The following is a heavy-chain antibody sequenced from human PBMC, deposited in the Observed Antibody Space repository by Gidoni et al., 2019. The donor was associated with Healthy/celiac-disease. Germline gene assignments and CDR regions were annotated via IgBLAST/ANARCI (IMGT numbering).Heavy chain of an antibody. J-gene: IGHJ3*02. CDR1: GFTFSSYA. Sequence: EVQLVESGGGLVQPGGSLRLSCAASGFTFSSYAMHWVRQAPGKGLEYVSAISSNGGSTYYANSVKGRFTISRDNSKNTLYLQMGSLRAEDMAVYYCASSFYYDSPFDIWGQGTMVTVSS. CDR3: ASSFYYDSPFDI. V-gene: IGHV3-64*01. D-gene: IGHD3-22*01. CDR2: ISSNGGST.